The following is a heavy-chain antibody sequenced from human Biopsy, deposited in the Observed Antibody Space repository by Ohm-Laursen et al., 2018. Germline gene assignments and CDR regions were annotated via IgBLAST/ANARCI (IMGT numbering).Heavy chain of an antibody. D-gene: IGHD3-10*01. J-gene: IGHJ4*02. V-gene: IGHV3-66*01. CDR3: AGAGSHSF. Sequence: SLRLSCSASVFNGARNQMHWVRQAPGKGLEWVSMIHGSGRTDYADSVKGRFTVSRDNSKDTVYLQMNALRVDDTAMYYCAGAGSHSFWGQGALVTVSS. CDR1: VFNGARNQ. CDR2: IHGSGRT.